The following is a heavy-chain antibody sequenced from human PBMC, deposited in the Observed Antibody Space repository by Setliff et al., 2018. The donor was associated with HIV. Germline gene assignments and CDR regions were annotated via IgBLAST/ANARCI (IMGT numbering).Heavy chain of an antibody. CDR2: IYYSGST. CDR1: GFTFSDYS. J-gene: IGHJ5*02. V-gene: IGHV4-38-2*01. D-gene: IGHD3-10*01. Sequence: GSLRLSCVASGFTFSDYSMNWIRQPPGKGLEWIGIIYYSGSTYYKPSLKSRVTISVDTSKNQFSLKLNSVTAADTAVYYCARTRSGTYYGEMNWFDPWGQGILVTVSS. CDR3: ARTRSGTYYGEMNWFDP.